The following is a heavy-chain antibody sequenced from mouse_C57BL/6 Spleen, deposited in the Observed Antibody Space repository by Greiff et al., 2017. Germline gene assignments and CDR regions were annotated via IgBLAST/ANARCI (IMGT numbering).Heavy chain of an antibody. CDR2: IHPNSGST. Sequence: VQLKQPGAELVKPGASVKLSCKASGYTFTSYWMHWVKQRPGQGLEWIGMIHPNSGSTNYNEKFKSKATLTVDKSSSTAYMQLSSLTSEDSAVYYCARRGDLPYYFDYWGQGTTLTVSS. CDR1: GYTFTSYW. D-gene: IGHD2-1*01. CDR3: ARRGDLPYYFDY. V-gene: IGHV1-64*01. J-gene: IGHJ2*01.